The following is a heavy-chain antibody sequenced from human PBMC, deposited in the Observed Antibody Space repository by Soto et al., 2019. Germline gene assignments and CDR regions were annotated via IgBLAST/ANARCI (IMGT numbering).Heavy chain of an antibody. CDR1: GDSVSSNSAA. CDR3: ARDYSTSRVRYFWSGSVYYYYYMDV. V-gene: IGHV6-1*01. J-gene: IGHJ6*03. D-gene: IGHD3-3*01. Sequence: KQSPTLSLTCAISGDSVSSNSAAWNWIRQSPSRGLEWLGRTYYRSKWYNDYAVSVKSRITINPDTSKNQFSLQLNSVTPEDTAVYYCARDYSTSRVRYFWSGSVYYYYYMDVWGKGTTVTVSS. CDR2: TYYRSKWYN.